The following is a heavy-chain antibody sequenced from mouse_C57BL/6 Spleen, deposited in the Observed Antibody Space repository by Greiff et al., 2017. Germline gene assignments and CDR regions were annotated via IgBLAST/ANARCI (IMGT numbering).Heavy chain of an antibody. Sequence: VHLVESGADLASPGASVTLSCKASGYTFTDHIMNWVKKTPGQGLEWVAMIYPVSGNIYYNQKFMGKATFSVDRSSSTVYMVLNSLTSEDPAVYYCGRAGDYDGDFDDWGQGTTLTVSS. CDR2: IYPVSGNI. CDR1: GYTFTDHI. D-gene: IGHD2-4*01. J-gene: IGHJ2*01. CDR3: GRAGDYDGDFDD. V-gene: IGHV1-11*01.